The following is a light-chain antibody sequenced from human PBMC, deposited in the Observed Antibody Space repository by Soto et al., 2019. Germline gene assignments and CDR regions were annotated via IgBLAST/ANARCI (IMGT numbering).Light chain of an antibody. V-gene: IGKV2-29*01. J-gene: IGKJ5*01. CDR3: MQSTQFPPP. CDR2: EVS. Sequence: DVVMTQTPLSLSVAPGQPASISCKSSQSLLHITGETFLFWYLQKPGQSPQLLIYEVSTRVSGVPARFDGSGSGKDFQFEISRVGHDEVGIYYGMQSTQFPPPFGKGPQLGI. CDR1: QSLLHITGETF.